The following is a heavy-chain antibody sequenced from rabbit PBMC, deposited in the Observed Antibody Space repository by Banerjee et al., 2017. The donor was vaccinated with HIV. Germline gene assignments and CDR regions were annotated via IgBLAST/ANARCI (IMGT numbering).Heavy chain of an antibody. V-gene: IGHV1S40*01. D-gene: IGHD3-3*01. CDR3: ARSFSCWYYFNL. CDR2: IYAGSNGNT. J-gene: IGHJ4*01. CDR1: GFSFSSSYV. Sequence: QSLEESGGDLVKPGTSLTLTCTASGFSFSSSYVMCWVRQAPGKGLEWIACIYAGSNGNTYYASWAKGRFTISKTSSTTVTLQMTSLTAADTATYFCARSFSCWYYFNLWGQGTLVTVS.